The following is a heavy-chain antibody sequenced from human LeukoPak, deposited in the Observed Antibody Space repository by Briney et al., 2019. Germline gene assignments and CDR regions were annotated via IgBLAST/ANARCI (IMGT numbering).Heavy chain of an antibody. Sequence: GGSLRLSCAASGFTFSSYEMNWVRQAPGKGLEWVSYISSSGSTIYYADSVKGRFTISRDNAKNSLYLQMNSLRAEDTAVYYCARRDPYYDILTGTGYGMDVWGKGTTVTVSS. J-gene: IGHJ6*04. D-gene: IGHD3-9*01. V-gene: IGHV3-48*03. CDR3: ARRDPYYDILTGTGYGMDV. CDR2: ISSSGSTI. CDR1: GFTFSSYE.